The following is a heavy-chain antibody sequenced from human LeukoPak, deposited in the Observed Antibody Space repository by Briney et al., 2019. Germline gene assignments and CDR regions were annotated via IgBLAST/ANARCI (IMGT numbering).Heavy chain of an antibody. CDR3: ARIPNYYGSGSYVDY. J-gene: IGHJ4*02. V-gene: IGHV4-59*01. CDR2: IYYSGST. CDR1: GGSMKTYY. D-gene: IGHD3-10*01. Sequence: SETLSLTCTVSGGSMKTYYWSWIRQPPGKGLEWIGYIYYSGSTNYNPSLKSRVTISVDTSKNQLSLKLSSVTAADTAVYYCARIPNYYGSGSYVDYWGQGTLVTVSS.